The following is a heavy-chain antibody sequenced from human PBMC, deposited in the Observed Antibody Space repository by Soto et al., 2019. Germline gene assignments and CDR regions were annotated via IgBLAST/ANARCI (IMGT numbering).Heavy chain of an antibody. CDR2: IYSGGST. V-gene: IGHV3-66*01. Sequence: EVQLVESGGGLVQPGGSLRLSCAASGFTVSTKYMSWVRQAPGKGLEWVSVIYSGGSTFYADSVMVRFTISRDNSKNTVNLQMNSLRAEDTAVYYCSRDPWAADYWGQGTLVTVSS. CDR1: GFTVSTKY. J-gene: IGHJ4*02. D-gene: IGHD3-16*01. CDR3: SRDPWAADY.